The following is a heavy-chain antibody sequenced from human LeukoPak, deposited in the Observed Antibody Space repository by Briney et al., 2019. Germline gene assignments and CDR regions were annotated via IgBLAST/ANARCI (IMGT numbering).Heavy chain of an antibody. CDR1: GGSFSGYY. V-gene: IGHV4-34*01. CDR3: ARHYDSSGFGFDY. J-gene: IGHJ4*02. D-gene: IGHD3-22*01. Sequence: SETLSLTCAVYGGSFSGYYWSWIRQPPGKGLEWIGEINHSGSTNYNPSLKSRVTISVDTSKNQFSLKLSSVTAADTAVYYCARHYDSSGFGFDYWGQGTLVTVSS. CDR2: INHSGST.